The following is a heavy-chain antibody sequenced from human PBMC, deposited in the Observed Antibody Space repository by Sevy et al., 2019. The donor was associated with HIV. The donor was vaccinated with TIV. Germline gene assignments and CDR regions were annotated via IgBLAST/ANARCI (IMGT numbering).Heavy chain of an antibody. CDR1: GGSISSSSYY. J-gene: IGHJ4*02. Sequence: SETLSLTCTVSGGSISSSSYYRGWIRQPPGKGLEWIGSIYYSGSTYYNPSLKSRVTISVDTSKNQFSLKLSSVTAADTAVYYCARHRPSIAALDYWGQGTLVTVSS. CDR3: ARHRPSIAALDY. V-gene: IGHV4-39*01. CDR2: IYYSGST. D-gene: IGHD6-6*01.